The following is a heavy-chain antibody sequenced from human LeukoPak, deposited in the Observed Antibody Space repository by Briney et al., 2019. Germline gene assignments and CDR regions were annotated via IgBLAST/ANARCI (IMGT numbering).Heavy chain of an antibody. CDR3: AKAGGTVSQIYYYYYYMDV. Sequence: PGGSLRLSCAASGFTFSSNGMNWVRQAPGKGLEWVAVISYDGSNKYYADSVKGRFTISRDNSKNTLYLQMNSLRAEDTAVYYCAKAGGTVSQIYYYYYYMDVWGKGTTVTISS. J-gene: IGHJ6*03. D-gene: IGHD4-17*01. CDR2: ISYDGSNK. CDR1: GFTFSSNG. V-gene: IGHV3-30*18.